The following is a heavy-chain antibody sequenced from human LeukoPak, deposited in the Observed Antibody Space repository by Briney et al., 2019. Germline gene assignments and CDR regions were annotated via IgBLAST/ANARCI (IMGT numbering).Heavy chain of an antibody. CDR1: GGSISSYY. CDR3: ARSLDTFDDY. J-gene: IGHJ4*02. CDR2: IYYSGST. V-gene: IGHV4-59*08. Sequence: SETLSLTCTVSGGSISSYYWSWIRQPPGKGLEWIGYIYYSGSTNYNPSLKSRVTISVDTSKNQFSLKLSSVTAADTAVYYCARSLDTFDDYWGQGTLVTVSS. D-gene: IGHD3-16*01.